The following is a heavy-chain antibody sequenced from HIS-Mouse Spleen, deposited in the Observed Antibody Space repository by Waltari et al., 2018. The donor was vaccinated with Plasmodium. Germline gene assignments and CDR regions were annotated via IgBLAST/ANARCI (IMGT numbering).Heavy chain of an antibody. CDR2: KKQDGSEK. CDR1: GFTFSSYW. D-gene: IGHD6-13*01. Sequence: EVQLVESGGGLVQPGGSLRLYCASSGFTFSSYWMSWVRQAPGKGLEWVANKKQDGSEKYYVDSVKGRFTISRDNAKNSLYLQMNSLRAEDTAVYYCASSWYWYFDLWGRGTLVTVSS. V-gene: IGHV3-7*01. CDR3: ASSWYWYFDL. J-gene: IGHJ2*01.